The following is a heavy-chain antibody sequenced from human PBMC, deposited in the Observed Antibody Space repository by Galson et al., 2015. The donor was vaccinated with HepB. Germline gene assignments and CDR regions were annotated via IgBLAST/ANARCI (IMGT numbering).Heavy chain of an antibody. CDR1: GGSFSDYY. CDR3: ARGPASVVYDYVWGSSRQPLYYLDS. Sequence: ETLSLTCAVYGGSFSDYYWSWIRQPPGKGLEWIGEINHSGSTNDNPSLKSRITISVDTSKNQFSLKLTSVTAAGAAVYYCARGPASVVYDYVWGSSRQPLYYLDSWGQGTLLTVSS. D-gene: IGHD3-16*02. V-gene: IGHV4-34*01. J-gene: IGHJ4*02. CDR2: INHSGST.